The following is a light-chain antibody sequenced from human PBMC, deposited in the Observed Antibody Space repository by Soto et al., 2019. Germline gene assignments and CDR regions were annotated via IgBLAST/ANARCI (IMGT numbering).Light chain of an antibody. CDR2: NNN. J-gene: IGLJ2*01. CDR3: SAWDDSLRAVV. V-gene: IGLV1-47*02. Sequence: QSVLTQPPSASGTPGQRVIIPCSGGNFNIGIYYVYWYQQLPGTAPKPLIHNNNQRPSGVPDRFSGSKSGTSASLAISGLRSEDEADYYCSAWDDSLRAVVFGGGTKLTVL. CDR1: NFNIGIYY.